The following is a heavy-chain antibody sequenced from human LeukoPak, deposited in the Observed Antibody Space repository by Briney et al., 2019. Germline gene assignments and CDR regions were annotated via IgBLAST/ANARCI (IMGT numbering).Heavy chain of an antibody. CDR3: ARAPSEIGGYYPEYFRH. J-gene: IGHJ1*01. Sequence: VGSLRLSCAASGFTFSTYWMHLGRQAPEEGLLCGSRIKSDGGTNYADSVKGRFTISRDNAKNTLSLQMNSLRPEDTGVYYCARAPSEIGGYYPEYFRHWGQGTLVTVSS. CDR1: GFTFSTYW. CDR2: IKSDGGT. V-gene: IGHV3-74*01. D-gene: IGHD3-3*01.